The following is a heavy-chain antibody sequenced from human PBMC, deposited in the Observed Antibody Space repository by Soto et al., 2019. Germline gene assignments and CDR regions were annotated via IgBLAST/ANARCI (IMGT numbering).Heavy chain of an antibody. V-gene: IGHV3-33*01. J-gene: IGHJ4*02. CDR3: ARQAQQQLDLIDY. Sequence: GGSLRLSCAASGFTFSSYGMHWVRQAPGKGLEWVAVIWYDGSNKYYADSVKGRFTISRDNSKNTLYLQMNSLRAEDTAVYYCARQAQQQLDLIDYWGQGTLVTVSS. CDR1: GFTFSSYG. D-gene: IGHD6-13*01. CDR2: IWYDGSNK.